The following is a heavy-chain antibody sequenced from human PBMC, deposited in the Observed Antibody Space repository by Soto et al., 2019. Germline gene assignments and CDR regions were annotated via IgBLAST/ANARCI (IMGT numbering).Heavy chain of an antibody. V-gene: IGHV4-30-2*01. CDR3: ATAGGLGAVAADY. CDR2: IYHSGST. D-gene: IGHD6-19*01. CDR1: CGSISSGGYS. J-gene: IGHJ4*02. Sequence: QLQLQESGSGLVKPSQTLSLTCAVSCGSISSGGYSWSWIRQPPGKGLEWIGYIYHSGSTYYNPSLKSRVTISVDRSKNQFSLKLSSVTAADTAVYYCATAGGLGAVAADYWGQGTLVTVSS.